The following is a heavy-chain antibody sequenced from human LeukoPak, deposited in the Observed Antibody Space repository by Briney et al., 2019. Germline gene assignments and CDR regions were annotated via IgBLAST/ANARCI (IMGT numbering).Heavy chain of an antibody. CDR3: ARASRDYCSGGSCYPP. V-gene: IGHV1-2*02. D-gene: IGHD2-15*01. J-gene: IGHJ5*02. CDR1: GYTFTGYY. CDR2: INPNSGGT. Sequence: ASVKFSCKASGYTFTGYYMHWVRQAPGQGLEWMGWINPNSGGTNYAQKFQGRVTMTRDTSISTAYMELSRLRSDDTAVYYCARASRDYCSGGSCYPPWGQGTLVTVSS.